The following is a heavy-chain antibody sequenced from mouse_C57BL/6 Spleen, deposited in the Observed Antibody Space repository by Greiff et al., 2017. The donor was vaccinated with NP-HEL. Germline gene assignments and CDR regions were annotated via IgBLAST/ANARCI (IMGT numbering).Heavy chain of an antibody. D-gene: IGHD2-2*01. CDR2: FYPGSGSI. CDR3: ARQLWLPECDYYAMDY. Sequence: VQLQQSGAELVKPGASVKLSCKASGYTFTEYTIHWVKQRSGQGLEWIGWFYPGSGSIKYNEKFKDKATLTADKSSSTVYMELSRLTSEDYAVYFCARQLWLPECDYYAMDYWGQGTSVTVSS. V-gene: IGHV1-62-2*01. J-gene: IGHJ4*01. CDR1: GYTFTEYT.